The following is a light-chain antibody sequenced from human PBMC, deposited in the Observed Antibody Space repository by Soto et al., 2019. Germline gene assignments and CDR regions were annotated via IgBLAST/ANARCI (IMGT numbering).Light chain of an antibody. J-gene: IGKJ2*01. CDR2: DAS. V-gene: IGKV1-5*01. CDR3: QQYNSYSYT. Sequence: DIQMTQSPSTLSASVGDRVTITCRASQSISTWLAWYQQKPGKAPKLLIYDASSLESGVPSRFSGSGSGTEFTLTISNLQPDDFATYYCQQYNSYSYTFGQGTKVDIK. CDR1: QSISTW.